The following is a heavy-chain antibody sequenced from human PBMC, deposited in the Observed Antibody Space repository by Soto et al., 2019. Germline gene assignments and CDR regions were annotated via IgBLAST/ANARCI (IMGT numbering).Heavy chain of an antibody. CDR1: GFTFTKYA. CDR2: IGGSGDNT. Sequence: EVQLLESGGGLVQPGGSLRLSCAASGFTFTKYAMTWFRQAPGKGLEWVSTIGGSGDNTYSADSVKGRFTIYRDNSRNTLYLQMDSLRAEDTAVYYCAKADYDILTGFYPAFDYWGQGTLVTVSS. CDR3: AKADYDILTGFYPAFDY. J-gene: IGHJ4*02. V-gene: IGHV3-23*01. D-gene: IGHD3-9*01.